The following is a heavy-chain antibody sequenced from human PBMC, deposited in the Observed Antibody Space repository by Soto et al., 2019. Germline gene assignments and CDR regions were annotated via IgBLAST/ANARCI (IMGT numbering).Heavy chain of an antibody. V-gene: IGHV3-30*18. Sequence: QVQLVESGGGVVQPGRSLRLSCAASGFTFSSYGMHWVRQAPGKGLEWVAVISYDGSNKYYADSVKGRFTISRDNSKNTLYLHMNSLRAEDTAVYYCANVGGLGARGAFDDWGQGTLVTVSS. D-gene: IGHD3-16*01. J-gene: IGHJ4*02. CDR3: ANVGGLGARGAFDD. CDR1: GFTFSSYG. CDR2: ISYDGSNK.